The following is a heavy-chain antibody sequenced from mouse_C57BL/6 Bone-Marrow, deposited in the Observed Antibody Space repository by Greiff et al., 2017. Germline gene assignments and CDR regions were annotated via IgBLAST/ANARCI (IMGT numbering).Heavy chain of an antibody. V-gene: IGHV1-81*01. CDR1: GYTFTSSG. CDR3: AKTAQVPLDN. D-gene: IGHD3-2*02. CDR2: FYPRSGNT. Sequence: QVQLQQSGAELARPGASVKLSCKASGYTFTSSGISWVKQRTGQGLEWIGEFYPRSGNTYYNEKFKGKATLTADKSSSTAYMEHRSLTSEDSAVYFCAKTAQVPLDNWGQGTTLTGSS. J-gene: IGHJ2*01.